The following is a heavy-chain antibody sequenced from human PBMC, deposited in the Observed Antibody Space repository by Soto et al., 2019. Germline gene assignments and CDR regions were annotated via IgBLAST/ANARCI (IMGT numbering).Heavy chain of an antibody. J-gene: IGHJ3*02. CDR3: ARGSGSSPLDAFDI. V-gene: IGHV3-21*01. CDR2: ISSSSSYI. Sequence: GGSLRLSCAASGFTFSSYSMNWVRQAPGKGLEWVSSISSSSSYIYYADSVKGRFTISRDNAKNSLYLQMNSLRAEDTAVYYCARGSGSSPLDAFDIWGQGTMVTVSS. CDR1: GFTFSSYS. D-gene: IGHD1-26*01.